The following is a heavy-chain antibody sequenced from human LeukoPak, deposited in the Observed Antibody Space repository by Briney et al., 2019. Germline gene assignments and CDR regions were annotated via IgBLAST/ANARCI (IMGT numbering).Heavy chain of an antibody. CDR2: GDYSGGT. CDR3: ARHLIPPWYFDL. Sequence: PSETLSLTCTVSGDSFTSVTDYWAWIRQPPGKGLEWIATGDYSGGTYYNPSLESRVAISADMSKNQFSLKLSSVTAADTAVYYCARHLIPPWYFDLWDRGTLVTVSS. V-gene: IGHV4-39*01. J-gene: IGHJ2*01. CDR1: GDSFTSVTDY.